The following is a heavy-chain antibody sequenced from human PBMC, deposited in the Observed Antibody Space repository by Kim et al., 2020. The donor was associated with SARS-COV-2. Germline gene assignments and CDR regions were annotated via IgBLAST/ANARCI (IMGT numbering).Heavy chain of an antibody. J-gene: IGHJ4*02. Sequence: KKYYADSVEGRFTISRDNSKNTLYLQMNSLRAEDTAVYYCAMGYGSGSFDYWGQGTLVTVSS. D-gene: IGHD3-10*01. CDR3: AMGYGSGSFDY. V-gene: IGHV3-30*02. CDR2: KK.